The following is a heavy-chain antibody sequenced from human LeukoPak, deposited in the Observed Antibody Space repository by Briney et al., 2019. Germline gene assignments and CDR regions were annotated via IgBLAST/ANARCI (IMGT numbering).Heavy chain of an antibody. Sequence: GASVKVSCKASGYTFTGYYMHWVRQAPGQGLEWMGWINPNSGGTNYAQKFQGRVTMTRDTSISTAYMELSRLRSDDTAVYYCARDGVPLFPVSYWFDPWGQGTLVTVSS. CDR3: ARDGVPLFPVSYWFDP. V-gene: IGHV1-2*02. J-gene: IGHJ5*02. CDR2: INPNSGGT. CDR1: GYTFTGYY. D-gene: IGHD2-8*01.